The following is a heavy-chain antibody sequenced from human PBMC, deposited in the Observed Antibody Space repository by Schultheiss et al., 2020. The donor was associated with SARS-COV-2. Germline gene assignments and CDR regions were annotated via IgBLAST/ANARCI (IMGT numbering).Heavy chain of an antibody. CDR3: ARVRGQQQLDAFDI. J-gene: IGHJ3*02. V-gene: IGHV1-46*01. CDR2: INPSGGST. Sequence: ASVKVSCKASGYTFTSYGISWVRQAPGQGLEWMGIINPSGGSTSYAQKFQGRVTMTRDTSTSTVYMELSSLRSEDTAVYYCARVRGQQQLDAFDIWGQGTMVTVSS. CDR1: GYTFTSYG. D-gene: IGHD6-13*01.